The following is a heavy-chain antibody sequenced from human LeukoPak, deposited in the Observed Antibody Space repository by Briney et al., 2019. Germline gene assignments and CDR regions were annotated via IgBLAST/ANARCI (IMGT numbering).Heavy chain of an antibody. V-gene: IGHV3-30*18. Sequence: PGRSLRLSCAASGFTFSSYGMHWVRQAPGKGLEWVAVISYDGSNKYYADSVKGRFTISRDNSKNTLYLQMNSLRAEDTAVYYCAKPGTVVTAPFDYWGQGTLVTVSS. CDR1: GFTFSSYG. CDR2: ISYDGSNK. D-gene: IGHD4-23*01. J-gene: IGHJ4*02. CDR3: AKPGTVVTAPFDY.